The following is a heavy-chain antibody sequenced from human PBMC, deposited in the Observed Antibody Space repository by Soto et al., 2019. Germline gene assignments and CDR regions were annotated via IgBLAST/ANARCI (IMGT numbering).Heavy chain of an antibody. CDR1: RDTFNKYA. V-gene: IGHV1-69*01. D-gene: IGHD2-21*02. Sequence: QVQLVQSGAEVKKPGSSVKVSCKTSRDTFNKYAFNWVRQAPGQGLEWMGWIIPIFSSRNYAEKFQGRVTITADDSTSTAYMELRSLRFEDTAFYYCARGETDLGVWGQGTTVTASS. CDR2: IIPIFSSR. CDR3: ARGETDLGV. J-gene: IGHJ6*02.